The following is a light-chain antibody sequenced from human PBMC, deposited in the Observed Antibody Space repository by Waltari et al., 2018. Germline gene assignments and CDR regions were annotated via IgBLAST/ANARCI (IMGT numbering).Light chain of an antibody. Sequence: QSALTQPRSVSGSPGQSVTISCTGTSSDVGGYNYVSWYQHHPGKAPKLLIFDVIKRPSGVPDRFSGSKSGNTASLTISGLQAEDEADDYCCSYAGSYTVVFGGGTRQTVL. J-gene: IGLJ2*01. CDR2: DVI. CDR3: CSYAGSYTVV. V-gene: IGLV2-11*01. CDR1: SSDVGGYNY.